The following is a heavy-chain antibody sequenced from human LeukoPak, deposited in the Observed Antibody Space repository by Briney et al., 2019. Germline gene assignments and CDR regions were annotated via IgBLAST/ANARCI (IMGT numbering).Heavy chain of an antibody. CDR2: ISGSGGST. Sequence: GGSLRLSCAASGFTFSSCAMSWVRQAPGKGLEWVSVISGSGGSTYYADSVRGRFTISRDNSKNTLFLQMNSLRAEDTAVYYCAKSDSGSYPLYYFDYWGQGTLVTVSS. J-gene: IGHJ4*02. CDR1: GFTFSSCA. CDR3: AKSDSGSYPLYYFDY. V-gene: IGHV3-23*01. D-gene: IGHD1-26*01.